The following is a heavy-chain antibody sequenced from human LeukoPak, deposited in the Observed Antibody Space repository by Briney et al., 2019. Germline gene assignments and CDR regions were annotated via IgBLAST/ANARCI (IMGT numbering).Heavy chain of an antibody. Sequence: PGESLRLSCAASGFTFSNAWMGWVRQAPGKGLEWVGLIKNKLDGGTTAYAAPVKGRFTIARDDSKNTLFLQMNSLKSEDTAVYYCASHNDRDAFDVWGQGTMLTVSS. CDR2: IKNKLDGGTT. V-gene: IGHV3-15*01. CDR1: GFTFSNAW. CDR3: ASHNDRDAFDV. J-gene: IGHJ3*01. D-gene: IGHD2-21*01.